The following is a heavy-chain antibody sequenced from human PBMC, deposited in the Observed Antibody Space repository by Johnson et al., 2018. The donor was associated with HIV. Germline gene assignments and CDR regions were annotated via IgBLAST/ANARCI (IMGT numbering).Heavy chain of an antibody. J-gene: IGHJ3*02. D-gene: IGHD6-6*01. CDR3: AAAEYDAFDI. CDR1: GFTFDDYA. Sequence: VQLVDSGGVVVQPGGSLRLSCAASGFTFDDYAMHWVCQAPGKGLEWVSLITWDGGSTYYADSVKGRFTISRDISKNSLYLQMNSLRAEDTAVYYCAAAEYDAFDIWGQGTMVTVSS. CDR2: ITWDGGST. V-gene: IGHV3-43D*03.